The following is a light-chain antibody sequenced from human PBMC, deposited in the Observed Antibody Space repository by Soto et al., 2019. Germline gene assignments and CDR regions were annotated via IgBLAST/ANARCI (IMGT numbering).Light chain of an antibody. CDR1: SSNIGNNY. CDR2: DNN. J-gene: IGLJ3*02. CDR3: GTWDSSLSVVV. Sequence: QSVLTQPPSVSAAPGQKVTISCSGSSSNIGNNYVSWYQHLPGTAPKLLIYDNNKRSSGIPDQFSGSKSGTSATLGISGRQTGDEADYYCGTWDSSLSVVVFGGGTKLTVL. V-gene: IGLV1-51*01.